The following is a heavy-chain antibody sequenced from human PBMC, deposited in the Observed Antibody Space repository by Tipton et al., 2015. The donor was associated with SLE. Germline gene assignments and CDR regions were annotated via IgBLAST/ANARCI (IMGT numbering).Heavy chain of an antibody. CDR1: GFTFSRYW. V-gene: IGHV3-74*01. CDR2: ITSDGSST. J-gene: IGHJ4*02. CDR3: AQWGTGFDY. Sequence: GSLRLSCAASGFTFSRYWMHWVRQAPGKGLVWVSRITSDGSSTTYADSVKGRFTISRDNAKNTLYLQMNSLRAEDTAVYYCAQWGTGFDYWGQGTLVTVSS. D-gene: IGHD2-8*02.